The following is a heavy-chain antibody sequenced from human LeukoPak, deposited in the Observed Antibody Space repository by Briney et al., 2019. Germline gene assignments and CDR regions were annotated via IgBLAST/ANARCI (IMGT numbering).Heavy chain of an antibody. CDR2: INHSGST. Sequence: PSETLSLTCAVYGGSFSGYYWSWIRQPPGKGLEWIGEINHSGSTNYNPSLKSRVTISVDTSKNQFSLKLSSVTAADTAVYYCARGSAYYDQRNWFDPWGQGTLVTVSS. CDR1: GGSFSGYY. CDR3: ARGSAYYDQRNWFDP. V-gene: IGHV4-34*01. D-gene: IGHD3-3*01. J-gene: IGHJ5*02.